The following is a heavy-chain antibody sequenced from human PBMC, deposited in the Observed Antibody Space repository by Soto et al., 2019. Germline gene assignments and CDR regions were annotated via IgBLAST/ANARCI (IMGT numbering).Heavy chain of an antibody. D-gene: IGHD6-19*01. CDR1: GFTFSSYA. V-gene: IGHV3-30-3*01. Sequence: QVQLVESGGGVVQPGRSLRLSCAASGFTFSSYAIHWVRQAPGKGLEWVAVISYDGSNKYYADSVKGRFTISRDNSKNTLYLQMNSLRAEDTAVYYCARAESSGWEIYYFDYWGQGTLVTVSS. CDR2: ISYDGSNK. J-gene: IGHJ4*02. CDR3: ARAESSGWEIYYFDY.